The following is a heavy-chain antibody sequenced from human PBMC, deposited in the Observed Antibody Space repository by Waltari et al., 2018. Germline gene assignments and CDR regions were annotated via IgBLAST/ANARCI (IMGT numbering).Heavy chain of an antibody. CDR3: ARDLFAYSSSWYGTGWFDP. D-gene: IGHD6-13*01. CDR2: IYYSGST. V-gene: IGHV4-39*07. CDR1: GGSISSSSYY. J-gene: IGHJ5*02. Sequence: QLQLQESGPGLVKPSETLSLTCTVSGGSISSSSYYWGWIRQPPGKGLEWIGSIYYSGSTDYNPSLKSRGTISVDTSKNQFSLKLSSVTAADTAVYYCARDLFAYSSSWYGTGWFDPWGQGTLVTVSS.